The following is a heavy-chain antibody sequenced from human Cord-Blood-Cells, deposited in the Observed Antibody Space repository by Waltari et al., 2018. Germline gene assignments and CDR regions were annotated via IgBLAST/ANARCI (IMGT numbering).Heavy chain of an antibody. J-gene: IGHJ6*02. Sequence: QVQLQESGPGLVKPSETLSLTCTVSGGSISSYYRSWIRQPPGKGLEWIGYIYYSGSTNYTPSLKSRVTISVDTSKNQFSLKLSSVTAADTAVYYCARDFLQLGYYGMDVWGQGTTVTVSS. V-gene: IGHV4-59*01. CDR1: GGSISSYY. D-gene: IGHD5-18*01. CDR2: IYYSGST. CDR3: ARDFLQLGYYGMDV.